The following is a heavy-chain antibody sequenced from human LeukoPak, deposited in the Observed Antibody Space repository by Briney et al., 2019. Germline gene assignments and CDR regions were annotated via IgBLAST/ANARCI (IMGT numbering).Heavy chain of an antibody. J-gene: IGHJ4*02. V-gene: IGHV3-30*01. CDR1: GFTFSSYA. CDR3: ARVGSSGRYDY. Sequence: PGRSLRLSCAASGFTFSSYAMHWVRQAPGKGLEWVAVISYDGSNKYYADSVKGRFTISRDNSKNTLYLQMNSLRAEDTAVYYCARVGSSGRYDYWGQGTLVTVSS. D-gene: IGHD6-19*01. CDR2: ISYDGSNK.